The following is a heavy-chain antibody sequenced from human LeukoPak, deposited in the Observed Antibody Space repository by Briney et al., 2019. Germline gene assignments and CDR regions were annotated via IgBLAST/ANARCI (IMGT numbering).Heavy chain of an antibody. D-gene: IGHD5-12*01. CDR1: GGTFSSYT. CDR3: ARDTAVATTHFDY. J-gene: IGHJ4*02. Sequence: ASVKVSCTASGGTFSSYTISWVRQAPGQGLEWMGRIIPILGIANNAQKFQGRVTITADKSTSTAYMELSSLRSEDTAVYYCARDTAVATTHFDYWGQGTLVTVSS. V-gene: IGHV1-69*04. CDR2: IIPILGIA.